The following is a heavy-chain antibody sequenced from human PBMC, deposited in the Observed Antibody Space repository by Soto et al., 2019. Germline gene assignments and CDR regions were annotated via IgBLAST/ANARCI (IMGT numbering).Heavy chain of an antibody. CDR2: INPNSGGT. D-gene: IGHD6-19*01. V-gene: IGHV1-2*04. CDR3: ARTKGIAVAGRNYYYYGMDV. J-gene: IGHJ6*02. Sequence: ASVKVSCKASGYTFTGYYIHWVRQAPGQGLEWMGWINPNSGGTNYAQKFQGWVTMTRDTSISTAYMELSRLRSDDTAVYYCARTKGIAVAGRNYYYYGMDVWGQGTTVTVSS. CDR1: GYTFTGYY.